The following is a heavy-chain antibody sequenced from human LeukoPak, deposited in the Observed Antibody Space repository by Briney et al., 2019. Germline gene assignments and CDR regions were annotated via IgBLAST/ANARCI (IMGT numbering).Heavy chain of an antibody. J-gene: IGHJ6*03. CDR1: GFTFDEYG. CDR2: INWKGSST. CDR3: AKARGAAAGINYYMDV. D-gene: IGHD6-13*01. Sequence: RPGGSLRLSCAASGFTFDEYGMSWVRQAPGKGLEWVSGINWKGSSTGYADSVKGRFTISRDNAKNSLYLQMNSLRPEDTALYYCAKARGAAAGINYYMDVWGKGTTVTISS. V-gene: IGHV3-20*04.